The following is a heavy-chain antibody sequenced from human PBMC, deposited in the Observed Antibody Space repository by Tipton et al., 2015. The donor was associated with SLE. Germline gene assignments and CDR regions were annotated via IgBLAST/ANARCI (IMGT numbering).Heavy chain of an antibody. V-gene: IGHV4-34*01. CDR2: IYYSGST. CDR3: ARHGVDILTGYFRWFDP. CDR1: GGSFSGYY. D-gene: IGHD3-9*01. J-gene: IGHJ5*02. Sequence: LRLSCAVYGGSFSGYYWSWIRQPPGKGLEWIGSIYYSGSTYYNPSLKSRVTISVDTSKNQFSLKLSSVTAADTAVYYCARHGVDILTGYFRWFDPWGQGTLVTVSS.